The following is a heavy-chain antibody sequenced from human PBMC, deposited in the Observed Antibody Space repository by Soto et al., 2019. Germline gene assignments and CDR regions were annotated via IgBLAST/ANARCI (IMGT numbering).Heavy chain of an antibody. J-gene: IGHJ4*02. CDR2: IRRNAYGGTT. D-gene: IGHD3-16*01. Sequence: GGSLRLSCTTSGFTFGDYALSWVRQAPGKGLEWVGFIRRNAYGGTTDYAASVKGRFTISRDDSKSIAYLQMNSLRTEDTASYYCTRASSLDFDFWGQGTLVTVPQ. CDR3: TRASSLDFDF. CDR1: GFTFGDYA. V-gene: IGHV3-49*04.